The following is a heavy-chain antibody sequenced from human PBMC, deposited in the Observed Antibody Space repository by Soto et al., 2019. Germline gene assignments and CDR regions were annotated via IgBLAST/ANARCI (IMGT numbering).Heavy chain of an antibody. Sequence: EVQLVESGGGLVQPGGSLRLSCAASGFIFSDHYMDWVRQATGKGLEWVGRIRDRANSYTTEYAASVKGRFTISRDDSKNSVYLQMNSLKAEDAAVYYGARVSSAITGAYYYYGLDVWGQGTTVTVS. CDR1: GFIFSDHY. CDR3: ARVSSAITGAYYYYGLDV. CDR2: IRDRANSYTT. V-gene: IGHV3-72*01. D-gene: IGHD1-20*01. J-gene: IGHJ6*02.